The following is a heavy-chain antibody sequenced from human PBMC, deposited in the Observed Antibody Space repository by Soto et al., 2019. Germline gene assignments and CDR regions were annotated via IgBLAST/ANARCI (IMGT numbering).Heavy chain of an antibody. CDR2: ISAYNGNT. Sequence: GASVKVSCKASGYTFTSYGISWVRQAPGQGLEWMGWISAYNGNTNYAQKLQGRVTMTTDTSTSTAYMELRSLRSDDTAVYYCARDLKYNWNDAAFDYWGQGTLVTVSS. J-gene: IGHJ4*02. CDR1: GYTFTSYG. V-gene: IGHV1-18*01. CDR3: ARDLKYNWNDAAFDY. D-gene: IGHD1-1*01.